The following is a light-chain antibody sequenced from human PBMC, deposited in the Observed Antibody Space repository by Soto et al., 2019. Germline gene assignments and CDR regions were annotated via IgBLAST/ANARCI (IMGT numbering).Light chain of an antibody. V-gene: IGKV1-5*03. CDR3: QQYNTYST. J-gene: IGKJ5*01. CDR2: KAS. Sequence: DIQMSQSPSTLSASVGGRVTITCRASQNIRSWLAWYQQKPGKAPKLLIYKASSLESGVPSRFSGSGSGTEFTLTISSLQPDDFATYYCQQYNTYSTFGQGTRLEIK. CDR1: QNIRSW.